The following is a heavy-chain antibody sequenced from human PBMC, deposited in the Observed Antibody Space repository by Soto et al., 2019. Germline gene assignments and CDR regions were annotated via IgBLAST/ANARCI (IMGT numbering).Heavy chain of an antibody. CDR2: INHSGST. D-gene: IGHD3-16*02. V-gene: IGHV4-34*01. CDR1: GGSFSGYY. J-gene: IGHJ4*02. CDR3: ARGCLFSYRAGFCY. Sequence: LSLPCAVYGGSFSGYYWSWIRQPPGKGLEWIGEINHSGSTNYNPSLKSRVTISVDTSKNQFSLKLSSVTAADTAVYYCARGCLFSYRAGFCYWGQGTLVTVSS.